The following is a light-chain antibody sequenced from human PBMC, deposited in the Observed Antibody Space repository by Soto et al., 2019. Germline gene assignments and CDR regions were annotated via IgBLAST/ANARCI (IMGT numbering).Light chain of an antibody. V-gene: IGKV3-20*01. CDR3: KHYDGSLT. Sequence: EIVLTQSPNTLSFSPAERDSLSCRTSQNICSCYFAWYQQKPGQSPRLLLYPASNRAPGIPDRFNGSGSGADFTLTISRLEPADFAVYFCKHYDGSLTFGGGTRVEIK. CDR1: QNICSCY. CDR2: PAS. J-gene: IGKJ4*01.